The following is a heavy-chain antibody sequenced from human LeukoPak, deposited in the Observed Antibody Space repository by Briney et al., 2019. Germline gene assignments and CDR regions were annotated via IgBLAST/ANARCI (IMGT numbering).Heavy chain of an antibody. Sequence: SETLSLTCTVSGGSISSYYWSWIRQPPGKGLEWIGSIYYSGSTYYNPSLKSRVTISVDTSKNQFSLKLSSVTAADTAVYYCARFRQWLVVDYWGQGTLVTVSS. D-gene: IGHD6-19*01. CDR1: GGSISSYY. J-gene: IGHJ4*02. CDR3: ARFRQWLVVDY. CDR2: IYYSGST. V-gene: IGHV4-59*05.